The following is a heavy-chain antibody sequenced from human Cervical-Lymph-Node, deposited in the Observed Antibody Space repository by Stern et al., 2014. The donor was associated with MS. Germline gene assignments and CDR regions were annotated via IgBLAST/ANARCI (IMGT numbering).Heavy chain of an antibody. V-gene: IGHV3-30-3*01. Sequence: VQLVESGGGVVQPGRSLRLSCAASGFTFSSYAMHWVRQAPGKGLEWVAFISYEGSNRYYADAVKGRFTISRDNSKNTLYLEMSSLRPDDTAVYYCAREVIWGQGTMGIVSS. CDR2: ISYEGSNR. CDR1: GFTFSSYA. CDR3: AREVI. J-gene: IGHJ3*02.